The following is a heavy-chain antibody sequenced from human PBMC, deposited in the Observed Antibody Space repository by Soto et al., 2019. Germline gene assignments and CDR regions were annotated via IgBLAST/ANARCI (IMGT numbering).Heavy chain of an antibody. D-gene: IGHD6-19*01. CDR2: ISAYNGNT. CDR3: ARDKTVAGPRGPSRSYYDYYGMDV. CDR1: GYTFTSFG. V-gene: IGHV1-18*01. J-gene: IGHJ6*01. Sequence: VQLVQSGPEVKKPGASVKVSCKASGYTFTSFGITWVRQAPGQGLEWMGWISAYNGNTNYPQKVKGRVTMTTDTSTSTAYMELRSLRSDDTDVYYCARDKTVAGPRGPSRSYYDYYGMDVWGQGTTVTVSS.